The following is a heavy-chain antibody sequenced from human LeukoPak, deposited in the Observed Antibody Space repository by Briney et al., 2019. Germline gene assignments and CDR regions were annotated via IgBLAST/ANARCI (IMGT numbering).Heavy chain of an antibody. J-gene: IGHJ4*02. CDR1: GGSISSSYYY. D-gene: IGHD1-26*01. Sequence: PSETPSLTCTVSGGSISSSYYYWGWIRQPPGKGLEWIGSVYYSGTTYYNPSLKSRVTMSVDTSKNQFSLKLSSVTAADTAVYYCARELGGSLLGLFDYWGQGTLVTVSS. CDR2: VYYSGTT. V-gene: IGHV4-39*07. CDR3: ARELGGSLLGLFDY.